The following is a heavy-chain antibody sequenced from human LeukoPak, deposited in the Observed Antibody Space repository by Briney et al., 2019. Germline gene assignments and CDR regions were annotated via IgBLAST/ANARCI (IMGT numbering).Heavy chain of an antibody. J-gene: IGHJ6*03. D-gene: IGHD6-13*01. Sequence: SETLSLTCTVSGGSISSSSYYWGWIRQPPGKGLEWIGSIYYSGSTYYNPSLKSRVTISVDTSKNQFSLKLSSVTAADTAVYYCARDARYSSLPGRYMDVWGKGTTVTVSS. V-gene: IGHV4-39*07. CDR3: ARDARYSSLPGRYMDV. CDR2: IYYSGST. CDR1: GGSISSSSYY.